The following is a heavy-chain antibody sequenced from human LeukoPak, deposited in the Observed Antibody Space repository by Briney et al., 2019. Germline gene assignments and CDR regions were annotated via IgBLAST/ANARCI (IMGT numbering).Heavy chain of an antibody. V-gene: IGHV3-7*03. CDR3: ARCSCSSSSSV. J-gene: IGHJ3*01. CDR2: INSDGSEG. Sequence: GGSLRLSCAVSGFTFSGYWMSWSRQAPGKGLEWVASINSDGSEGYYADVVKGRFTISRDNAKNSLYLQINSLRAEDTAVCWCARCSCSSSSSVGGQGTMVTVS. D-gene: IGHD6-6*01. CDR1: GFTFSGYW.